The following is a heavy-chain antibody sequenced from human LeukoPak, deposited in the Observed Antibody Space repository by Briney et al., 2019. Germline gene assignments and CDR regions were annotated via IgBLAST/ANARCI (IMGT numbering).Heavy chain of an antibody. D-gene: IGHD6-19*01. CDR2: MYYSGST. J-gene: IGHJ4*02. V-gene: IGHV4-39*01. CDR3: ARLDRYSSGWGDY. Sequence: PSETLSLTCSVSGGSISSSNYYWGWIRQPPGKGPEWIGSMYYSGSTYYNPSLKSRVTISVDTSKNQFSLKLSSVTAADTAVYYCARLDRYSSGWGDYWGQGTLVTVSS. CDR1: GGSISSSNYY.